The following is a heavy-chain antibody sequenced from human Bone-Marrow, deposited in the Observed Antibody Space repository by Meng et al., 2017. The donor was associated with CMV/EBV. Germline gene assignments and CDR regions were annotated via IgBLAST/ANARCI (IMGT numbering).Heavy chain of an antibody. CDR1: GFTLSSYS. V-gene: IGHV3-21*01. D-gene: IGHD4-23*01. Sequence: GESLKISCAASGFTLSSYSMNWVRQAPGKGLEWVSSISSSSGYLYYADSVKGRFTISRDNFKNSLYLQMDSLRAEDTAVYYCARDRENYGGLNWGQGTLVTVSS. CDR3: ARDRENYGGLN. J-gene: IGHJ4*02. CDR2: ISSSSGYL.